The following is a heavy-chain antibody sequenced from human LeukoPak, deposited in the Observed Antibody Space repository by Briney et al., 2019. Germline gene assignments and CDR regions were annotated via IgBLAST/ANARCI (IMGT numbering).Heavy chain of an antibody. CDR3: ARGDYYDSSGYYIEPDYYYYMDV. Sequence: GASVKVSCKASGGTFSSYAISWVRQAPGQGLEWMGGIIPIFGTANYAQKFQGRVTITADESTSTAYMELSSLRSEDTAVYYCARGDYYDSSGYYIEPDYYYYMDVWGKGTTVTVSS. D-gene: IGHD3-22*01. CDR1: GGTFSSYA. CDR2: IIPIFGTA. J-gene: IGHJ6*03. V-gene: IGHV1-69*13.